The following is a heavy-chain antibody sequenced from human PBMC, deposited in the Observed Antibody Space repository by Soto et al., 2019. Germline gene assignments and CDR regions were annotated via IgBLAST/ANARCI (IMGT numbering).Heavy chain of an antibody. D-gene: IGHD3-10*01. CDR3: VRGVLS. V-gene: IGHV4-31*03. CDR2: IHHSGST. CDR1: GGSISSGGYY. Sequence: QVQLQESGPGLVKASQTLSLTCNVSGGSISSGGYYWIWIRQHPGKGLEWIGNIHHSGSTFYNPSLKSRVSISVDTSKNQSSLKLSSGTAADTAVYFCVRGVLSWGQGTLVTVSS. J-gene: IGHJ1*01.